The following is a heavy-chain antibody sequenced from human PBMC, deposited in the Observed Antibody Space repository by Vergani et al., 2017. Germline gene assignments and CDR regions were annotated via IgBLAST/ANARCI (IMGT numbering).Heavy chain of an antibody. D-gene: IGHD6-19*01. CDR3: AKGKLGAVAGPDAFDI. V-gene: IGHV3-9*01. J-gene: IGHJ3*02. CDR1: GFTFDDYA. CDR2: ISWNSGSI. Sequence: EVQLVESGGGLVQPGRSLRPSCAASGFTFDDYAMHWVRQAPGKGLGWVPGISWNSGSIGYADSVKGRFTISRDNVKNSVYLQMNSLRAEDTALYYCAKGKLGAVAGPDAFDIWGQGTMVTVSS.